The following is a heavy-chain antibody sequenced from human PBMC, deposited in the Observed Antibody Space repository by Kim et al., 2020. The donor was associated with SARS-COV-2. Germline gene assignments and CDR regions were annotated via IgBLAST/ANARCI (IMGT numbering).Heavy chain of an antibody. D-gene: IGHD3-10*01. CDR1: GYTLTELS. J-gene: IGHJ5*02. CDR2: FDPEDGET. CDR3: ATVGGVWFGGRRGWFDP. V-gene: IGHV1-24*01. Sequence: ASVKVSCKVSGYTLTELSMHWVRQAPGKGLEWMGGFDPEDGETIYAQKFQGRVTMTEDTSTDTAYMELSSLRSEDTAVYYCATVGGVWFGGRRGWFDPWGQGTLVTVSS.